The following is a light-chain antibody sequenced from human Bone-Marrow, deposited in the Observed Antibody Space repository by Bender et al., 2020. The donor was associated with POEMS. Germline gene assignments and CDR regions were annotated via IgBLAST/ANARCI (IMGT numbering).Light chain of an antibody. CDR1: SSGVGSYNL. Sequence: QSALTQPRSVSGSPGQSVTISCTGISSGVGSYNLVSWYQHTPGKAPKLMIYEVNKRPSGGLDRFSGSKFGSSASLTISGLQADDEADYYCCSYAGDYTWVFGGGTKLTVL. CDR3: CSYAGDYTWV. V-gene: IGLV2-11*01. J-gene: IGLJ3*02. CDR2: EVN.